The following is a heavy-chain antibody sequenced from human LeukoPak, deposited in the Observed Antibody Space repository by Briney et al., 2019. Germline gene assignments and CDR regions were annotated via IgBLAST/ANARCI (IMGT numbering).Heavy chain of an antibody. CDR3: ARGWGGFDS. V-gene: IGHV4-34*01. J-gene: IGHJ5*01. CDR2: VNHNGKT. CDR1: GGSFSGYY. Sequence: SETLSLTCAVPGGSFSGYYYNWVRQSPGKGLEWIGHVNHNGKTNYNPSLKSRVTISVDTSKNQFSLTLTSVSAADTAIYFCARGWGGFDSWGQGTLVTVSS. D-gene: IGHD3-16*01.